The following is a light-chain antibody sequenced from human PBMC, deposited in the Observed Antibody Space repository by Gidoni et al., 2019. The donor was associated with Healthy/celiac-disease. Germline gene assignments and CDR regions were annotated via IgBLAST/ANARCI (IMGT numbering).Light chain of an antibody. CDR1: QSVSSN. V-gene: IGKV3-15*01. Sequence: EIVMTQSPATLSVSPGERATLSCRASQSVSSNLAWYQQKPGQAPRLLISGASTRATGIPARFSGSGSGPEFTLTISSLQSEDFAVYYCQQYNNWPRTFGGGTKVEIK. CDR3: QQYNNWPRT. CDR2: GAS. J-gene: IGKJ4*01.